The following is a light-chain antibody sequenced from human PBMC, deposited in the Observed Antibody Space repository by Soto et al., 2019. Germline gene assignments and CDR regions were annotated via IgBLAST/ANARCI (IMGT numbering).Light chain of an antibody. CDR2: EVS. CDR1: SSDVGSYNR. V-gene: IGLV2-18*02. J-gene: IGLJ1*01. CDR3: SSFTSSTTYV. Sequence: QSVLTQPASVSGSPGQSITVSCTGTSSDVGSYNRVSWYQQPPGTAPKLMIYEVSNRPSGVPDRFSGSKSGNTASLTISGLQAEDEADYYCSSFTSSTTYVFGNGTKVTVL.